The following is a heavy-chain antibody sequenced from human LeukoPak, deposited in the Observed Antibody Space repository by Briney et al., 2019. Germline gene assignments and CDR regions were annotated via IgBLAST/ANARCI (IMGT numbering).Heavy chain of an antibody. V-gene: IGHV4-39*07. CDR2: IYYSGST. CDR3: ARDPVGYCSGGSCYYRLPSDY. CDR1: GGSISSSSYY. D-gene: IGHD2-15*01. Sequence: SETLSLTCTVSGGSISSSSYYWGWIRQPPGKGLEWIGSIYYSGSTYYNPSLKSRVTISVDTSKNQFSLKLSSVTAADTAVYYCARDPVGYCSGGSCYYRLPSDYWGQGTLVTVSS. J-gene: IGHJ4*02.